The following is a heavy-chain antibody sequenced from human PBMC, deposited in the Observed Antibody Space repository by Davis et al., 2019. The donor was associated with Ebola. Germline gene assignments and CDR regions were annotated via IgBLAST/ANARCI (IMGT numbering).Heavy chain of an antibody. J-gene: IGHJ6*04. CDR3: AREERITMIVVARGSYYYGMDV. D-gene: IGHD3-22*01. V-gene: IGHV1-46*01. Sequence: AASVKVSCKASGYTFTSYYMHWVRQAPGQGLEWMGIINPSGGSTSYAQKFQGRVTMTRDTSTSTVYMELSSLRSEDTAVYYCAREERITMIVVARGSYYYGMDVWGKGTTVTVSS. CDR1: GYTFTSYY. CDR2: INPSGGST.